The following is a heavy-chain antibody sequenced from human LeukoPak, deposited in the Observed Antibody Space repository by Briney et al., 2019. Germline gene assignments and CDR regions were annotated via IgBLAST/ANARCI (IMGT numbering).Heavy chain of an antibody. V-gene: IGHV3-30*02. CDR1: GFVLRNFG. Sequence: GGPLRSSCAASGFVLRNFGLPWVRRAPGKGVGGVAFIWYDGSKNYYADSVKGRFTISRDNSENTLYLQMNSLRAEDTALYYCAKDRGSVAARPVDYWGQGTLVTVSS. CDR3: AKDRGSVAARPVDY. CDR2: IWYDGSKN. J-gene: IGHJ4*02. D-gene: IGHD6-6*01.